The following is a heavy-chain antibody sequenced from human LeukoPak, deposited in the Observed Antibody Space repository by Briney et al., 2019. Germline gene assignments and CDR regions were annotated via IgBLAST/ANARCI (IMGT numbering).Heavy chain of an antibody. CDR3: AKRFFPAAATASFDY. Sequence: GGSLRLSCAASGFTFNTFNMNWVRQAPGKGLEWVSSITSGGDYIYYADSVKGRFTTSRDNAKNSLSLQLNSLRVEDTAVYYCAKRFFPAAATASFDYWGQGTLVTVSS. CDR2: ITSGGDYI. CDR1: GFTFNTFN. V-gene: IGHV3-21*04. D-gene: IGHD6-13*01. J-gene: IGHJ4*02.